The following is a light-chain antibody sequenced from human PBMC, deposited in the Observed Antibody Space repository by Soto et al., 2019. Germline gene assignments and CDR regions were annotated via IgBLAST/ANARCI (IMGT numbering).Light chain of an antibody. CDR1: QSLRHSNGYNY. CDR2: LGS. J-gene: IGKJ2*01. V-gene: IGKV2-28*01. Sequence: DIVMTQSPLFLPVTPGETASISCRSSQSLRHSNGYNYLDWYLQRPGQSPQLLIYLGSNRAAGVPDRFSGSGSGTDFTLKISRVEAEDVVFYYCMQALQTPLYTFGQGTKLEIK. CDR3: MQALQTPLYT.